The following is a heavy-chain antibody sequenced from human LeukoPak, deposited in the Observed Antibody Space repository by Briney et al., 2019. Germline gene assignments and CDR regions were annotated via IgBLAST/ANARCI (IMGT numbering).Heavy chain of an antibody. J-gene: IGHJ4*02. CDR1: GFTFSSYS. CDR2: ISSSSSYI. D-gene: IGHD3-22*01. Sequence: PGGSLRLSCAASGFTFSSYSMNWVRQAPGKGLEWVSSISSSSSYIYYADSVKGRFTISRDNAKNSLYLQMNSLRAEDTAVYYCARDLDYYDSSGYYIPLDYWGQGTLVTVSS. CDR3: ARDLDYYDSSGYYIPLDY. V-gene: IGHV3-21*01.